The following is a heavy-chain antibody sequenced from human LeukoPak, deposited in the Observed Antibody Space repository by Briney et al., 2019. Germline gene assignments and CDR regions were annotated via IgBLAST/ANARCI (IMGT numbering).Heavy chain of an antibody. Sequence: PSETLSLTCTVSGYSISSGYYWGWIRQPPGKGLEWIGSIYHSGSTYYNSSLKSRVTISVDTSKNQFSLKLSSVTAADTAVYYCARDLSAAGTIDYWGQGTLVTVSS. CDR3: ARDLSAAGTIDY. CDR1: GYSISSGYY. J-gene: IGHJ4*02. V-gene: IGHV4-38-2*02. D-gene: IGHD6-13*01. CDR2: IYHSGST.